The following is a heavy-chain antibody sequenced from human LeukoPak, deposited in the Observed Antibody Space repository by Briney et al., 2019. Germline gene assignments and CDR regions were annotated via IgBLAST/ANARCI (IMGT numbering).Heavy chain of an antibody. J-gene: IGHJ6*04. Sequence: GWSLTLSCAASGFTFISYIMNWVRQAPGKGLEWVAAISSSSSYIYYADSVKGRFTISRDNAKNSLYLQMNSLRAEDTAVYYCAELGITMIGGGWGKGTTVTISS. V-gene: IGHV3-21*01. CDR3: AELGITMIGGG. CDR1: GFTFISYI. CDR2: ISSSSSYI. D-gene: IGHD3-10*02.